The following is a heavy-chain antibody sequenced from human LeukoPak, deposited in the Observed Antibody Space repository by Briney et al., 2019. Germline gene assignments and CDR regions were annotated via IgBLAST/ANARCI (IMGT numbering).Heavy chain of an antibody. CDR2: IYSGGTT. CDR1: GGSINNNY. Sequence: SETLSLTCTVSGGSINNNYWSWIRQPPGKELEWIGYIYSGGTTSYNPSLASRVTISVDTSNNQFSLKLSSVTAADTAVYFCARHGSKLVVPSTIYFDKWGQGILVTVSS. V-gene: IGHV4-4*09. J-gene: IGHJ4*02. CDR3: ARHGSKLVVPSTIYFDK. D-gene: IGHD2-2*01.